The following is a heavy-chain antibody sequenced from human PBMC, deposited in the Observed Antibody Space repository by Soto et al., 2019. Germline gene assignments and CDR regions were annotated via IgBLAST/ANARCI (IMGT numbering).Heavy chain of an antibody. V-gene: IGHV4-30-2*01. D-gene: IGHD2-2*01. CDR2: IYHSGST. Sequence: PSQTLSLTWPFSCGSISSGAYSWSWIRQPPGKGLEWIGYIYHSGSTYYNPSLKSRVTISVDRSKNQFSLKLSSVTAADTAVYYRARVPDCGGQGTLVTVSS. CDR1: CGSISSGAYS. J-gene: IGHJ4*02. CDR3: ARVPDC.